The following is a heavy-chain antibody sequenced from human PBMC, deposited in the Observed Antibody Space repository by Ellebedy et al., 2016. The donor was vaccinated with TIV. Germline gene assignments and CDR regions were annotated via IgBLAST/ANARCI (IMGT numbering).Heavy chain of an antibody. V-gene: IGHV3-43D*03. J-gene: IGHJ4*02. CDR2: VNWDGGTT. CDR3: VKPSGMYSGHFDH. CDR1: GFIFDNYG. D-gene: IGHD5-12*01. Sequence: GESLKISXATSGFIFDNYGMHWVRQVPGKGLEWVSFVNWDGGTTHYADSVKGRFTISRDNSKSSLYLQLNSLSGEDTAVYYCVKPSGMYSGHFDHWGQGTLVTVSS.